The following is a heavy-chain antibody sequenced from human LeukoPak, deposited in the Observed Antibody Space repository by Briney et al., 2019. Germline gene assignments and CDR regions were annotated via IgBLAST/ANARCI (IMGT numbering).Heavy chain of an antibody. Sequence: GRSLRLSCAASGFTFSDHGIHWVRQAPGKGPEWVAVISYDGSNKYYADSVKGRFTISRDNSKNTLYLQVNSLRAEDTAVYYCAKDQDGSGIYDYWGQGTLVTVSS. CDR3: AKDQDGSGIYDY. J-gene: IGHJ4*02. V-gene: IGHV3-30*18. CDR2: ISYDGSNK. D-gene: IGHD3-10*01. CDR1: GFTFSDHG.